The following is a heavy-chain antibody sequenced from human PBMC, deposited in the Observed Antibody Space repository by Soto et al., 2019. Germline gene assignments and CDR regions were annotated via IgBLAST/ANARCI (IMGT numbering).Heavy chain of an antibody. D-gene: IGHD3-22*01. V-gene: IGHV4-30-4*08. CDR1: GGSISSGDYY. Sequence: SETLSLTCTVSGGSISSGDYYWSWVRQHPWKGLEWIGYIYHSGSTYYNPSLKSRVTISVDTSKNQFSLKLSSVTAADTAVYYCARRLYYDSSGFEGGGMDVWGQGTTVTVSS. CDR2: IYHSGST. J-gene: IGHJ6*02. CDR3: ARRLYYDSSGFEGGGMDV.